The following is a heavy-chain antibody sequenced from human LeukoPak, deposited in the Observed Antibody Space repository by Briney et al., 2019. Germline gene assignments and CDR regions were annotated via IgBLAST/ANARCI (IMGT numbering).Heavy chain of an antibody. CDR1: GYSFTSYW. J-gene: IGHJ4*02. CDR2: IYPGDSDT. Sequence: GESLKISCKGSGYSFTSYWIGWVRQMPGKGLEWMGIIYPGDSDTRYSPSFQGQVTISADKSISTAYLQWSSLKASDTAMYYCARPSGGQQLGYYFDSWGQGTLVTVSS. V-gene: IGHV5-51*01. CDR3: ARPSGGQQLGYYFDS. D-gene: IGHD6-13*01.